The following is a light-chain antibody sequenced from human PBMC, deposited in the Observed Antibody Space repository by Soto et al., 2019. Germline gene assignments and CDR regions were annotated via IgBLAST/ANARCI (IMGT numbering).Light chain of an antibody. CDR1: QSVSSN. Sequence: EIVMTQSPATLSVSPGERATLSCRASQSVSSNLAWYQQKPGQAPRLLIYGASSRATGIPARFSGRGSGTEFTLTIGSLQSEDFAVYYGQQYNNWPPLTFGGGTKVEIK. J-gene: IGKJ4*01. V-gene: IGKV3-15*01. CDR2: GAS. CDR3: QQYNNWPPLT.